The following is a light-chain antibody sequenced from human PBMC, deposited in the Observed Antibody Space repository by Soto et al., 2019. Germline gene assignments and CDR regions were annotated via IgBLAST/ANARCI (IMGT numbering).Light chain of an antibody. Sequence: QSALTQPASVSGSHGQSITISCTGTSSDVGGYNYVSWYQQHLDKAPKLMIYDVSNRPSGVSNRFSGSKSGNTASLTISGLQAEDEADYYCSSYSSSSTRVFGTGTKVTVL. CDR2: DVS. CDR3: SSYSSSSTRV. J-gene: IGLJ1*01. CDR1: SSDVGGYNY. V-gene: IGLV2-14*03.